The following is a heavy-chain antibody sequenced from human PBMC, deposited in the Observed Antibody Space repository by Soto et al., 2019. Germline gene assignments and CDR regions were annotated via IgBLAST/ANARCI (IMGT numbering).Heavy chain of an antibody. Sequence: GGSLRLSCAASGFTFSSYAMSWVRQAPGKGLEWVSAISGSGGSTYYADSVKGRFTISRDNSKNTLYLQMNSLRAEDTAVYYCAKDPDYDFWSGWRGYYYYYYMDVWGKGTTVTVSS. D-gene: IGHD3-3*01. J-gene: IGHJ6*03. CDR1: GFTFSSYA. CDR3: AKDPDYDFWSGWRGYYYYYYMDV. V-gene: IGHV3-23*01. CDR2: ISGSGGST.